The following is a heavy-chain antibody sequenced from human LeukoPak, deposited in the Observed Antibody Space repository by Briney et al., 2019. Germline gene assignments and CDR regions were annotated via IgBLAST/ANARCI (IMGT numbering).Heavy chain of an antibody. D-gene: IGHD3-3*01. Sequence: GGSLRLSCAASGFTFSDYYMSWIRQAPGKGLEWVSYISSSGSTIYYADSVKGRFTISRDNSKNTLYLQMNSLRAEDTAVYYCAKASILRFLEWSWDSYFDYWGQGTLVTVSS. V-gene: IGHV3-11*01. J-gene: IGHJ4*02. CDR2: ISSSGSTI. CDR3: AKASILRFLEWSWDSYFDY. CDR1: GFTFSDYY.